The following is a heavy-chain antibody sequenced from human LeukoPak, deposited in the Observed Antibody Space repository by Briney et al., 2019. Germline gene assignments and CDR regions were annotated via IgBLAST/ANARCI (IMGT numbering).Heavy chain of an antibody. J-gene: IGHJ4*02. CDR2: IHYTGST. D-gene: IGHD3-22*01. Sequence: PSETLSLTCTVSGGSISSTTYYWGWIRQPPGKGLEWIGTIHYTGSTYYNPSLRTRVTISVDTSKNQLSLKLSSVTAADTAVYHCARHSYDTGGYYRTHAPCDYWGQGILVTVSS. V-gene: IGHV4-39*01. CDR3: ARHSYDTGGYYRTHAPCDY. CDR1: GGSISSTTYY.